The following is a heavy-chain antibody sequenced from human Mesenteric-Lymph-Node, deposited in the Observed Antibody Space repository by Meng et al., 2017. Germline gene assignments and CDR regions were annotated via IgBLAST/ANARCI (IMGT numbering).Heavy chain of an antibody. J-gene: IGHJ4*02. Sequence: QLGESGADVVNPSGTLSLTCDFSGGSIRNDKWWGWVRQAPGKGLEWIGEIYHSGRTNYNPSVKSRVSMSVDKSQNHFSLRLSSVTAADTAVYYCTTLYGDSISWGQGTLVTVSS. CDR3: TTLYGDSIS. D-gene: IGHD4-17*01. CDR2: IYHSGRT. CDR1: GGSIRNDKW. V-gene: IGHV4-4*02.